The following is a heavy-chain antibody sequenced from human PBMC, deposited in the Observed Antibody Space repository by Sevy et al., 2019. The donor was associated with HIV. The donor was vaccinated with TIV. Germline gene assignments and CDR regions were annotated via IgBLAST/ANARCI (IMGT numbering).Heavy chain of an antibody. CDR1: GGSFSFYG. CDR2: IIPILGST. Sequence: ASVKVSCKAFGGSFSFYGISWVRQAPGQGLEWMAGIIPILGSTKYEQKFQGRVTITADESTITVYMELTSLRSEDTAVYYCARGGPDDILTHYGMDVWGQGTTVTVSS. V-gene: IGHV1-69*13. J-gene: IGHJ6*02. D-gene: IGHD3-9*01. CDR3: ARGGPDDILTHYGMDV.